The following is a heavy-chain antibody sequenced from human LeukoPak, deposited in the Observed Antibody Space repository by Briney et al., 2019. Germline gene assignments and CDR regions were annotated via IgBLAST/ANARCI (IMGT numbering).Heavy chain of an antibody. Sequence: SETLSLTCIVSGGSISSYYWSWIRQPPGKGLEWIGYIYYSGSTNYNPSLKSRVTISVDTSKNQFSLKLSSVTAADTAVYYCGRFGELGLWAFDIWGQGTMVTVSS. D-gene: IGHD3-10*01. CDR3: GRFGELGLWAFDI. J-gene: IGHJ3*02. V-gene: IGHV4-59*01. CDR1: GGSISSYY. CDR2: IYYSGST.